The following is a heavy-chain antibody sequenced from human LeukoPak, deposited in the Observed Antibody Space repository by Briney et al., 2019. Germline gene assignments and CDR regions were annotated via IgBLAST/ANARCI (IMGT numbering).Heavy chain of an antibody. J-gene: IGHJ3*02. CDR3: ASYDTPFDI. CDR2: ISDSGDST. Sequence: GALRLSCAASGFTFSSYSMNWVRQAPGKGLEWVSGISDSGDSTYYADSVKGRFTISRDNSKNTLYLQMSSPRAEDTAIYYCASYDTPFDIWGQGTMVTVSS. V-gene: IGHV3-23*01. CDR1: GFTFSSYS. D-gene: IGHD5-12*01.